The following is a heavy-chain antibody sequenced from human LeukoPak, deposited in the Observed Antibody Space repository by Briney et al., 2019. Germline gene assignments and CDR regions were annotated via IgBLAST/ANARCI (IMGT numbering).Heavy chain of an antibody. V-gene: IGHV1-18*01. D-gene: IGHD1-26*01. CDR2: ISAYNGNT. CDR3: ARGKSPPVWDPSDY. Sequence: GASVKVSCKASGYTFTSYGVSWVRQAPGQGLEWMGWISAYNGNTNYAQKLQGRVTMTTDTSTSTAYMELRSLRSDDTAVYYCARGKSPPVWDPSDYWGQGTLVTVSS. J-gene: IGHJ4*02. CDR1: GYTFTSYG.